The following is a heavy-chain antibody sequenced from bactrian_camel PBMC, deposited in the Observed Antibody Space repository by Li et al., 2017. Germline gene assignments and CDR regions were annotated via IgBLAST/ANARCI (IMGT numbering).Heavy chain of an antibody. V-gene: IGHV3-2*01. D-gene: IGHD3*01. CDR1: GFSFSNRY. J-gene: IGHJ4*01. Sequence: RLSCAASGFSFSNRYVSWVRQAPGKGLEWVSSIYSDGSHTYYADSVKGRFTISRDDAKKTVYLQMNSVKIEDTAVYYCATYDTSWAAMSRWGQGTQVTVS. CDR2: IYSDGSHT. CDR3: ATYDTSWAAMSR.